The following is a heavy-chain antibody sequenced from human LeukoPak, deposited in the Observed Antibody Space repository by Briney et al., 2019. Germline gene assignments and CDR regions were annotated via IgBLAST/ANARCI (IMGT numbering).Heavy chain of an antibody. CDR1: GVSISISNW. V-gene: IGHV4-4*02. CDR3: ATYLPDNSAYRFDH. D-gene: IGHD3-16*01. CDR2: IHPGGST. J-gene: IGHJ4*02. Sequence: SGTLSLTCAVSGVSISISNWWSWVRQPAGKGLEWIAEIHPGGSTKYNPSLKSRVTISMDTSKNQFSLSLNSVTAADTAIYYCATYLPDNSAYRFDHWGPGILVTVSP.